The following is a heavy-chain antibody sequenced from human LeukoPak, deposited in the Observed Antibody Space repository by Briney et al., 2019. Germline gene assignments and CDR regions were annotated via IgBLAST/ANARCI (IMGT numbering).Heavy chain of an antibody. V-gene: IGHV3-49*02. CDR3: TRDGPRNYDWFDP. Sequence: QSGGSLRLSCAASGFTLKNAWMHWVRQAPGKGLEWVGFIRSEAYGGTTEYAASVKGRFTISRDDSKSIAYLQMNSLKTEDTAVYYCTRDGPRNYDWFDPWGQGTLVTVSS. CDR2: IRSEAYGGTT. J-gene: IGHJ5*02. CDR1: GFTLKNAW. D-gene: IGHD4-11*01.